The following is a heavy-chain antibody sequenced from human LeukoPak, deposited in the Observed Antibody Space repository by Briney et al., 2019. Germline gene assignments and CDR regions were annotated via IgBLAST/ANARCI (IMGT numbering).Heavy chain of an antibody. CDR2: VIHVLGVV. CDR1: GYTFTSYY. Sequence: ASAKVSCKASGYTFTSYYMHWVRQAPGQGLEWMGRVIHVLGVVNYAQKFQGRVTITADISTSTAYMELNSLRYEDTAVYYCAKDREMATGGFDIWGQGTMVTVYS. D-gene: IGHD5-24*01. J-gene: IGHJ3*02. CDR3: AKDREMATGGFDI. V-gene: IGHV1-69*04.